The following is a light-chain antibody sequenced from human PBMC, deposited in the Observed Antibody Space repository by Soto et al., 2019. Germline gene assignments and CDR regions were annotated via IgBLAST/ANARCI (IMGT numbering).Light chain of an antibody. CDR1: QSVSSSY. CDR3: QQYRSSPFALT. CDR2: GAS. V-gene: IGKV3-20*01. J-gene: IGKJ4*01. Sequence: EIVLTQSPGTLSLSPGERATLSCRASQSVSSSYLAWYQQKPGQAPRLLIYGASNRATGIPDRFSGSGSGTDFTLTISRLEPEDLAGYYCQQYRSSPFALTFGGGTKVEIK.